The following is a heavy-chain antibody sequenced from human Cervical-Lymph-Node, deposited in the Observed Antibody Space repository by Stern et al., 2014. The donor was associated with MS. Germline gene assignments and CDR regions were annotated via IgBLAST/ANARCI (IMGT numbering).Heavy chain of an antibody. V-gene: IGHV3-30*03. D-gene: IGHD2-8*01. CDR3: ALPGNFYTNAPDY. J-gene: IGHJ4*02. CDR2: ISNDGSNK. Sequence: VQLVQSGGGVVQPGGSLRLSCATSGFAFASYDLHWVRQAPGKGLEWVAFISNDGSNKYYADSLKDRFIVSRDYSKKTLNLQINSLRREDTAVYYCALPGNFYTNAPDYWGQGTLVTVSS. CDR1: GFAFASYD.